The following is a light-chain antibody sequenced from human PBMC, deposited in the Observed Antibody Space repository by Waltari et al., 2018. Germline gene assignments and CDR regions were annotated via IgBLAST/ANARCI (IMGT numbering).Light chain of an antibody. CDR3: QMYVRLPVT. CDR1: QSVGRA. V-gene: IGKV3-20*01. Sequence: ELVLTQSPGTLALSPGERATLSCRASQSVGRALAWYQQKPGQAPRLIIYDASSRATGISDKFSGSGSGTDFSLTINRVEPEDFAVYFCQMYVRLPVTFGQGTKVEVK. CDR2: DAS. J-gene: IGKJ1*01.